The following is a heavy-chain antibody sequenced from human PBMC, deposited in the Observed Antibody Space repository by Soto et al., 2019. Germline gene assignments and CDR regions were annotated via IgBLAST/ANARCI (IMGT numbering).Heavy chain of an antibody. J-gene: IGHJ6*02. Sequence: SETLSLTCTVSGGSISSSSYYWRWIRQPPGKGLEWIGSIYYSGSTYYNPSLKSRVTISVDTSKNQFSLKLSSVTAADTAVYYCAISPGIAAASAWYYGMDVWGQGTTVTVSS. V-gene: IGHV4-39*01. D-gene: IGHD6-13*01. CDR1: GGSISSSSYY. CDR2: IYYSGST. CDR3: AISPGIAAASAWYYGMDV.